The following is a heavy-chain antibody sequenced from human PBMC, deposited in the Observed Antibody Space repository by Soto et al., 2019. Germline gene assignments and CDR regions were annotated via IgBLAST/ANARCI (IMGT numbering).Heavy chain of an antibody. J-gene: IGHJ6*02. CDR2: IIPIFGTA. D-gene: IGHD3-10*01. CDR3: ARGRTLWFGELLGDYYYYGMDV. V-gene: IGHV1-69*01. Sequence: QVQLVQSGAEVKKPGSSVKVSCKASGGTFSSYAISWVRQAPGQGLEWMGGIIPIFGTANYAQKFQGRVTITADESTSTAYMELSSLTSEDTAVYYCARGRTLWFGELLGDYYYYGMDVWGQGTTVTVSS. CDR1: GGTFSSYA.